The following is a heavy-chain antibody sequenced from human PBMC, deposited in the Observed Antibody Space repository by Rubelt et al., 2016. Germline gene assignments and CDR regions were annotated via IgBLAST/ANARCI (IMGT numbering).Heavy chain of an antibody. CDR1: GGSFSGYY. Sequence: GGSFSGYYWSWIRQPPGKGLEWIGEINHSGSTNYNPSLKSRVTISVDTSKNQFSLKLSSVTAADTAVYYCARRFRYFDWFGYWGQGTLVTVSS. CDR2: INHSGST. CDR3: ARRFRYFDWFGY. V-gene: IGHV4-34*13. D-gene: IGHD3-9*01. J-gene: IGHJ4*02.